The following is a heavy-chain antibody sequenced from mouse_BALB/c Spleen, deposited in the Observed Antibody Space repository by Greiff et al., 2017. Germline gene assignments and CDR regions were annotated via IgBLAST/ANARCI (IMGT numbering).Heavy chain of an antibody. V-gene: IGHV5-17*02. Sequence: EVMLVESGGRLVQPGGSRKLSCAASGFTFSSFGMHWVRQAPEKGLEWVAYISSGSSTIYYADTVKGRFTISRDNPKNTLFLQMTSLRSEDTAMYYCARDGYYWYFDVWGAGTTVTVSS. CDR2: ISSGSSTI. J-gene: IGHJ1*01. CDR3: ARDGYYWYFDV. CDR1: GFTFSSFG. D-gene: IGHD2-3*01.